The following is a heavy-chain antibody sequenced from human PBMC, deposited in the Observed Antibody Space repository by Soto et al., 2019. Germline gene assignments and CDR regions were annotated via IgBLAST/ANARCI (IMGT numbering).Heavy chain of an antibody. CDR3: ARDRQLIQDWFDP. CDR1: GFTFSSYN. V-gene: IGHV3-21*01. D-gene: IGHD1-1*01. J-gene: IGHJ5*02. Sequence: EVQLVESGGGLVKPGGSLRLSCAASGFTFSSYNMNWVRQAPGKGLEWVSSITDTSTYIFYADSVRGRFTIARDNAKNTLYLQMNSLRAEYTAVYYCARDRQLIQDWFDPWGQGTLVTVSS. CDR2: ITDTSTYI.